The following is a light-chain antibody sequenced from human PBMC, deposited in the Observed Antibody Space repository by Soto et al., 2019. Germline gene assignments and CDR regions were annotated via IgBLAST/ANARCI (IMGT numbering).Light chain of an antibody. V-gene: IGLV1-44*01. CDR1: ISNIARNT. CDR3: AAWDDSLNAWV. CDR2: TND. Sequence: QLVLTQPPSASGTPGQRVTISCSGSISNIARNTVNWYQQLPGTAPKLLIYTNDQRPSGVPARFSASKSETSASLAISGLQSEVGAAYYCAAWDDSLNAWVFGGGTKVTVL. J-gene: IGLJ3*02.